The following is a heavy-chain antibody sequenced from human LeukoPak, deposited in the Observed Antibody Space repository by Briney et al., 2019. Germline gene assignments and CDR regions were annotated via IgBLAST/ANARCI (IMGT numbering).Heavy chain of an antibody. Sequence: SQTLSLTCNVSGGSISTGGRYWSWIRQHPGKGLEWIGYIYYTGSTNYNPSLKSRSTVSVDTSMNQFSLKLNSVTAADTAVYYCARRVGKYPTYFFDYWGQGTLVTVSS. CDR1: GGSISTGGRY. V-gene: IGHV4-31*03. J-gene: IGHJ4*02. D-gene: IGHD1-1*01. CDR3: ARRVGKYPTYFFDY. CDR2: IYYTGST.